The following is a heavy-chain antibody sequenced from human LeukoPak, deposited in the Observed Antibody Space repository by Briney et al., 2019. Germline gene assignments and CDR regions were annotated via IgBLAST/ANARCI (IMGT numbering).Heavy chain of an antibody. D-gene: IGHD6-13*01. CDR3: ARAKMPGIQTAGRVNYFDS. CDR2: IDTAGNT. J-gene: IGHJ4*02. V-gene: IGHV3-13*01. CDR1: EFTFSTYD. Sequence: PGGSLRFSCAASEFTFSTYDMHWVRQATGKGLEWVSTIDTAGNTWYPDSVKGRFTISRENAKNSLNLQMNSLRVGDTAVYYCARAKMPGIQTAGRVNYFDSWGQGTLVTVSS.